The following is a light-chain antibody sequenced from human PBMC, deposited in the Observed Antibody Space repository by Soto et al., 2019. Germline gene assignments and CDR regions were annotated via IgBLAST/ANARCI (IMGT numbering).Light chain of an antibody. CDR1: SSDVGGYNY. V-gene: IGLV2-14*01. Sequence: QSALTQPPSVSGSPGQSITISCTGSSSDVGGYNYVSWYQHHPGKAPKLVIHEVTDRPSGVSNRFSGSKSGNTASLTISGLQAEDEADYYCSSYTTSSTHVIFGGGTKLTVL. CDR2: EVT. CDR3: SSYTTSSTHVI. J-gene: IGLJ2*01.